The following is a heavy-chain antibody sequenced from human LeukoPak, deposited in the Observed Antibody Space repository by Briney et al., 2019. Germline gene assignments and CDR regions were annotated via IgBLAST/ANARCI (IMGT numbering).Heavy chain of an antibody. Sequence: SETLSLTCTVSGGFISSSNFYWGWIRQPPGKGLEWIGSISHRGSTYYNPSLKSRLTISVDTSKNQFSLKLSSVTAADTAVYYCARDIRKCTGTSCYDEPVNYWGQGALVSVSS. J-gene: IGHJ4*02. CDR3: ARDIRKCTGTSCYDEPVNY. D-gene: IGHD2-2*01. CDR1: GGFISSSNFY. CDR2: ISHRGST. V-gene: IGHV4-39*07.